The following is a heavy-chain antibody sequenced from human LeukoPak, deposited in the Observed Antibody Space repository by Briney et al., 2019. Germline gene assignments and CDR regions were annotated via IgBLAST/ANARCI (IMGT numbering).Heavy chain of an antibody. CDR3: AKGSGDNSVYVS. CDR1: GFTFSSYG. CDR2: ISYDGSNK. D-gene: IGHD4-23*01. Sequence: PGRSLRLSCAASGFTFSSYGMHWVRQAPGKGLEWVAVISYDGSNKYYADSVKGRFTISRDNSRNTLYLQVNSLRPEDTAVYYCAKGSGDNSVYVSLGQGTLVTVSS. J-gene: IGHJ5*02. V-gene: IGHV3-30*18.